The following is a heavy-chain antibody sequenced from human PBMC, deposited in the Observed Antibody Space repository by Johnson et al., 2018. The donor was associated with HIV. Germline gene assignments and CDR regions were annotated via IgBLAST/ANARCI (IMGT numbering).Heavy chain of an antibody. J-gene: IGHJ3*02. D-gene: IGHD6-13*01. V-gene: IGHV3-23*04. CDR3: AKGLGRAAAGTRNAFDI. CDR1: AFTFSSYA. Sequence: VQLVESGGGSVQPGGSLRLSCAASAFTFSSYAMSWVRQAPGKGLEWVSIITGSGGSTYYADSVKGRFTISRDNSKNTLYLQMNSLRAEDTAVYYCAKGLGRAAAGTRNAFDIWGQGTMVTVSS. CDR2: ITGSGGST.